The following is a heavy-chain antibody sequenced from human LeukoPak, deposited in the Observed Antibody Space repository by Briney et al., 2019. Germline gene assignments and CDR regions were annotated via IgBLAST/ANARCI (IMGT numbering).Heavy chain of an antibody. J-gene: IGHJ4*02. CDR3: ARNSKFWRYYYDSSGYANFDY. D-gene: IGHD3-22*01. CDR2: INPNSGGT. Sequence: ASVKVSCKASGYTFTGYYMHWVRQAPGQGLEWMGWINPNSGGTNYAQKFQGRVTVTRDTSISTAYMELSRLRSDDTAVYYCARNSKFWRYYYDSSGYANFDYWGQGTLVTVSS. V-gene: IGHV1-2*02. CDR1: GYTFTGYY.